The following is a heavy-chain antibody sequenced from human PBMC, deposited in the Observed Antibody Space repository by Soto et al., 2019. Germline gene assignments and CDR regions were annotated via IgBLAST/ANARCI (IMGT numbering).Heavy chain of an antibody. J-gene: IGHJ4*02. Sequence: KSSETLSLTCTVSGHSLSSGVYYGSWIRQHPGKGLEWVGYIYFTGTTLYNPSLKSRLAISVDTSKNQFSLKLTSVTAADTAVYYCARDWGSSGWPNWGQGVLVTVSS. D-gene: IGHD6-19*01. CDR3: ARDWGSSGWPN. CDR2: IYFTGTT. V-gene: IGHV4-31*03. CDR1: GHSLSSGVYY.